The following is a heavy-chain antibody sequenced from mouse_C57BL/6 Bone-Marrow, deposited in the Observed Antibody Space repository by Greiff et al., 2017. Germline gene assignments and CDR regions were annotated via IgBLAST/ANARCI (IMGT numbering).Heavy chain of an antibody. CDR3: ARGLGENFDY. Sequence: QVHVKQPGAELVKPGASVKLSCKASGYTFTSYWMHWVKQRPGQGLEWIGMIHPNSGSTNYNEKFKSKATLTVDKSSSTAYLPLSSLTSEDSAVYYCARGLGENFDYWGQGTTLTVSS. D-gene: IGHD4-1*01. CDR2: IHPNSGST. J-gene: IGHJ2*01. V-gene: IGHV1-64*01. CDR1: GYTFTSYW.